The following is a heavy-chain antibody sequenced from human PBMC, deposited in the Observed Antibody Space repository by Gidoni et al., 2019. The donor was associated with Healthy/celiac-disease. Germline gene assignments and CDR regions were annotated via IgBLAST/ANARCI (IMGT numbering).Heavy chain of an antibody. CDR3: ASPGNVNTYSGSYWDY. J-gene: IGHJ4*02. Sequence: EVQLLESGGGLVQPGGSLRLSCAASGFPFSSYAMSWVRQAPGKGLEWVSAISGSGGSTYYADSVKGRFTISRDNSKNTLYLQMNSLRAEDTAVYYCASPGNVNTYSGSYWDYWGQGTLVTVSS. CDR1: GFPFSSYA. V-gene: IGHV3-23*01. D-gene: IGHD1-26*01. CDR2: ISGSGGST.